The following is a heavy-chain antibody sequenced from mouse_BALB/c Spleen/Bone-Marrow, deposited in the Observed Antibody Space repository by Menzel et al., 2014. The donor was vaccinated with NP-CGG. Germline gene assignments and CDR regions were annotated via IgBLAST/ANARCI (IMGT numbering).Heavy chain of an antibody. CDR1: GYTFTSYW. CDR2: IDPSDSET. D-gene: IGHD2-3*01. V-gene: IGHV1-69*02. CDR3: ARALGDGYYYAMDY. J-gene: IGHJ4*01. Sequence: QVQLQQSGAELVKPGPPVKLSCKASGYTFTSYWMTWVKQRPGRGLEWIGRIDPSDSETHHNQEFKDKATLTVDKSSSTAYSQLSKLRSEDSAVYDCARALGDGYYYAMDYWGQGTLVTGTS.